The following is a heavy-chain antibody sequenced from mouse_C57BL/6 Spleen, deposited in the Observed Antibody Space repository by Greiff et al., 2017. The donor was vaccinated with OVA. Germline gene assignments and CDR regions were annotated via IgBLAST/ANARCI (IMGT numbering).Heavy chain of an antibody. CDR3: ARNYDCWYFGV. CDR1: GYAFSSSW. D-gene: IGHD2-4*01. J-gene: IGHJ1*03. Sequence: QVQLQQSGPELVKPGASVKISCKASGYAFSSSWMNWVKQRPGQGLEWIGRIYPGDGDTNYNGKFKGKATLTADKSSSTAYMQLSSLTAEDSAVYFCARNYDCWYFGVWGTGTTVTVSS. V-gene: IGHV1-82*01. CDR2: IYPGDGDT.